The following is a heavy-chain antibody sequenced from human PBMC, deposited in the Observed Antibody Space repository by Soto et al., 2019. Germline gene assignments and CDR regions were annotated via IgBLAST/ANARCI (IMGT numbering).Heavy chain of an antibody. Sequence: GGSLKPSCAASGFTFSAVSMNWVRQAPGKGLEWVSYINRISNQIYYVDSVKGRFTISSDNAKSSLYLEMNSLRDEDTAVYYCARDSGYAFDIWGQGTMVTVSS. V-gene: IGHV3-48*02. J-gene: IGHJ3*02. CDR3: ARDSGYAFDI. CDR2: INRISNQI. D-gene: IGHD5-12*01. CDR1: GFTFSAVS.